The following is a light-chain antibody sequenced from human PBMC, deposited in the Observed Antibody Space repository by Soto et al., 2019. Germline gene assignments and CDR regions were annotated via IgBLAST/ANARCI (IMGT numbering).Light chain of an antibody. V-gene: IGLV2-14*01. J-gene: IGLJ3*02. CDR1: SSDVGGYNY. Sequence: QSALTQPASVSGSPGQSITISCTGTSSDVGGYNYVSWYQQNPGKAPKHMIYEVSNRPSGVSNRFSGSKSGNTASLTISGLQAEDEAYYYCSSYTSSSWVFGGGTQVTVL. CDR2: EVS. CDR3: SSYTSSSWV.